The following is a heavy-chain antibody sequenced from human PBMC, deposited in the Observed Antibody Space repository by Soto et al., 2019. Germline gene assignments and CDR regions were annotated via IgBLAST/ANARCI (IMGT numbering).Heavy chain of an antibody. CDR3: ARDAIFGVVIIGYYYYGMDV. J-gene: IGHJ6*02. V-gene: IGHV3-48*03. CDR1: GFTFSSYE. D-gene: IGHD3-3*01. Sequence: GGSLRLSCAASGFTFSSYEMNWIRQAPGKWLEWVSYISSSGSTIYYADSVKDRFTISRDNAKNSLYLQMNSLRAEDTAVYYCARDAIFGVVIIGYYYYGMDVWGQGXTVTVS. CDR2: ISSSGSTI.